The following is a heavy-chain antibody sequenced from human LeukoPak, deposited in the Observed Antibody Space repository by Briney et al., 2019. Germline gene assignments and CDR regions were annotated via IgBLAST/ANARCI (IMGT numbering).Heavy chain of an antibody. CDR2: IYHSGST. V-gene: IGHV4-38-2*01. CDR1: GYSISSGHY. Sequence: SETLSLTCAVSGYSISSGHYWGWIRQPPGKGLEWIGSIYHSGSTYYNPSLKSRVTISVDTSKNQFSLKLSSVTAADTAVYYCARCAPAFGDYYDSALFDPWGQGTLVTVSS. CDR3: ARCAPAFGDYYDSALFDP. D-gene: IGHD3-22*01. J-gene: IGHJ5*02.